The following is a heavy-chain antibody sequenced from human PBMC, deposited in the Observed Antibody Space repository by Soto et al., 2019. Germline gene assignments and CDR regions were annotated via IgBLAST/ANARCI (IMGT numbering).Heavy chain of an antibody. Sequence: GGSLRLSCAASGFTFSSYAMSWVRQAPGKGLEWVSTFSGSGDRTYYADSVKGRFTISRDNSKNTLYLEINSLRAEDTAVYYCAKDFRGAVAGATTYPAFDYWGQGTLVTVSS. CDR2: FSGSGDRT. CDR3: AKDFRGAVAGATTYPAFDY. V-gene: IGHV3-23*01. J-gene: IGHJ4*02. D-gene: IGHD6-19*01. CDR1: GFTFSSYA.